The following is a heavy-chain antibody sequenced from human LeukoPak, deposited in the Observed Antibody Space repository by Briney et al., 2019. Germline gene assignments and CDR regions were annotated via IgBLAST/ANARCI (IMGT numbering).Heavy chain of an antibody. D-gene: IGHD3-10*01. J-gene: IGHJ6*03. CDR1: GFTFSSYS. V-gene: IGHV3-21*01. CDR2: ISSSSSYI. CDR3: AREWFGESVWYYYYMDV. Sequence: GSLRLSCAASGFTFSSYSMNWVRQAPGKGLEWVSSISSSSSYIYYADSVKGRFTISRDNAKNSLYLQMNSLRAEDTAVYYCAREWFGESVWYYYYMDVWGKGTTVTVSS.